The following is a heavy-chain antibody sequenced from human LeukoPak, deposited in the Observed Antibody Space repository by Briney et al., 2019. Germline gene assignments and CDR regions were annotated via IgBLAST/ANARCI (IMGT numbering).Heavy chain of an antibody. V-gene: IGHV3-7*01. CDR1: GFTFSTYW. Sequence: TGGSLRLSCAASGFTFSTYWMSWVRQAPGKGLEWVANIKQDGSEKKYVDSVKGRLTISRDNAKNSLYLQMNSLRAEDTAIYYCARDLESSSWWNWFDPWGQGTLVTVSS. CDR2: IKQDGSEK. CDR3: ARDLESSSWWNWFDP. D-gene: IGHD6-13*01. J-gene: IGHJ5*02.